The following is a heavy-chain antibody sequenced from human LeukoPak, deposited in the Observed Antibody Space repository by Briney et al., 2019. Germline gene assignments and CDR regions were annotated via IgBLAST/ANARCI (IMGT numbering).Heavy chain of an antibody. CDR2: IHSDGSDT. V-gene: IGHV3-74*03. Sequence: PGGSLRLSCAASGFTFSGHWMHWVRQVPGEGLVWVSSIHSDGSDTKYADSVKGRLTVSRDNAKHTLYLQMNSLRVEDTALYYCARETDGFDIWGQGTMVTVSS. J-gene: IGHJ3*02. CDR3: ARETDGFDI. CDR1: GFTFSGHW.